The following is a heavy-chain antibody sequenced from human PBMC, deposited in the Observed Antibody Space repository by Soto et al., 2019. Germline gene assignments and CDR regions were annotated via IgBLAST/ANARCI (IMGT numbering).Heavy chain of an antibody. Sequence: QVQLQESGPGLVKPSETLSLTCTVSGGSISSYYWSWIRQPPGKGLEWIGYIYYSGSTDYNPSLKSRVTIAVDTSKNQFSLKLSSVTAADTAVYYCARRYGRYFDFWGQGTLVTGSS. CDR1: GGSISSYY. J-gene: IGHJ4*02. CDR3: ARRYGRYFDF. CDR2: IYYSGST. D-gene: IGHD4-17*01. V-gene: IGHV4-59*08.